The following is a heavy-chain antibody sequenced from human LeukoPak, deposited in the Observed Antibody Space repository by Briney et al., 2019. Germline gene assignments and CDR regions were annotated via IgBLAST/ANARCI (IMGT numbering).Heavy chain of an antibody. V-gene: IGHV3-23*01. J-gene: IGHJ5*02. CDR2: IYGGGDAT. Sequence: QSGGSLRLSCAASGFTFSSYAMSWVRQAPGKGLEWVSAIYGGGDATYYADSVKGRFTISRDNSKNTLYLQMNSLRAEDTAVYYCARDFTELLGENWFDPWGQGTLVTVSS. D-gene: IGHD1-7*01. CDR1: GFTFSSYA. CDR3: ARDFTELLGENWFDP.